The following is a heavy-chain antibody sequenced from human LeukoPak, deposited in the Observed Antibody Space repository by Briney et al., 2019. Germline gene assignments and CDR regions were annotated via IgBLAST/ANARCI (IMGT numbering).Heavy chain of an antibody. CDR1: GGSVSNKY. V-gene: IGHV4-59*02. Sequence: SETLSLTCTVSGGSVSNKYWNWIRQPPGKGLEWIGYIYYGGTTNYNPSLKSRVTISVDTSKNQFSLKLSSVTTADTAVYYCARGFTLFDPWGQGTLVTVSS. D-gene: IGHD2/OR15-2a*01. J-gene: IGHJ5*02. CDR3: ARGFTLFDP. CDR2: IYYGGTT.